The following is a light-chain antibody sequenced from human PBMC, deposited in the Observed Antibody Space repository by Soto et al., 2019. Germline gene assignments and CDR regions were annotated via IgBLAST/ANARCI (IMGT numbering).Light chain of an antibody. CDR3: QQRSNWPPDT. Sequence: EIVLTQSPATLSLSPGERATLSCRASQSVSSYLAWYQQKPGQAPRLLIYDTSNRATGTPDRFSGGGSGTDFTLTISSLEPEDFAVYYCQQRSNWPPDTFGQGTRLEIK. CDR2: DTS. CDR1: QSVSSY. J-gene: IGKJ5*01. V-gene: IGKV3-11*01.